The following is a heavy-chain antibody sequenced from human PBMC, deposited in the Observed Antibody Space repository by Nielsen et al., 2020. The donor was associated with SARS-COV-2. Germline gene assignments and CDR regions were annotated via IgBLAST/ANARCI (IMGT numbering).Heavy chain of an antibody. J-gene: IGHJ6*02. Sequence: WIRQPPGKGLEWVSYISSSSSYTYYADSVKGRFTISRHNSKNTLYLQMNSLRAEDTAVYYCARVRVVAATIYYYYGMDVWGQGTTVTVSS. CDR3: ARVRVVAATIYYYYGMDV. CDR2: ISSSSSYT. D-gene: IGHD2-15*01. V-gene: IGHV3-11*05.